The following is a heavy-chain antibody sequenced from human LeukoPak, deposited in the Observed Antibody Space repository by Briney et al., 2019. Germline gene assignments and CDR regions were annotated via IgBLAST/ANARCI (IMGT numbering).Heavy chain of an antibody. J-gene: IGHJ4*02. CDR2: IDRDGSRI. D-gene: IGHD4-23*01. CDR1: GFTFSSYW. Sequence: GGSLRLSRAVSGFTFSSYWMHWVRQAPGKGLVWVSRIDRDGSRINYADSVKGRFTISRDNGKNTLFLQMNSLRAEDAAVYYCVRGNDYGGPHYWGQGTLVTVSS. V-gene: IGHV3-74*01. CDR3: VRGNDYGGPHY.